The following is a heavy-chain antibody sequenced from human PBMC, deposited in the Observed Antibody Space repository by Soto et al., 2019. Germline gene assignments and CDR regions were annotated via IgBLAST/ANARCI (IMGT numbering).Heavy chain of an antibody. J-gene: IGHJ6*02. CDR3: ARDDVYGMDV. V-gene: IGHV4-30-2*01. CDR2: IYHSGST. CDR1: GGSISSGGYS. Sequence: PSETLSLTCAVSGGSISSGGYSWSWIRQPPGKGLEWIGYIYHSGSTYYNTSLKSRVTISVDRSKNQFSLKMSYVTAADTAVYYCARDDVYGMDVWGQGTTVTVSS.